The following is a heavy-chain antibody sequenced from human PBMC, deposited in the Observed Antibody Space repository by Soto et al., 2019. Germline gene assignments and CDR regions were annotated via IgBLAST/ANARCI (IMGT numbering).Heavy chain of an antibody. CDR1: GGSFSGYY. CDR3: AGRYCSGGSCYSVSWFDP. J-gene: IGHJ5*02. CDR2: INHSGST. D-gene: IGHD2-15*01. V-gene: IGHV4-34*01. Sequence: SETLSLTCAVYGGSFSGYYLSWIRQPPGKGLEWIGEINHSGSTNYNPSLKSRVTISVDTSKNQFSLKLSSVTAADTAVYYCAGRYCSGGSCYSVSWFDPWGQGTLVTVSS.